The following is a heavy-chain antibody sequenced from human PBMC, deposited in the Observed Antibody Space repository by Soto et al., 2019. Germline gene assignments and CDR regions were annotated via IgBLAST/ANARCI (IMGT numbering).Heavy chain of an antibody. V-gene: IGHV3-9*01. D-gene: IGHD2-2*01. CDR1: GFTFDDYA. CDR3: AKDGGNCISTNCHNWFAP. CDR2: ISWTGGAI. Sequence: SLRLSCAASGFTFDDYAMHWIRQAPGKGLEWVSGISWTGGAIGYADSVKGRFTISRDNAKNSLYLLMNSLTTEDTAFYYCAKDGGNCISTNCHNWFAPWGQGT. J-gene: IGHJ5*02.